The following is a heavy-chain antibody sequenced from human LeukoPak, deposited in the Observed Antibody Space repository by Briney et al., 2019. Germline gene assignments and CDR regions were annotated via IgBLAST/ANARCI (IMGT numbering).Heavy chain of an antibody. J-gene: IGHJ6*03. CDR3: AKAGLGYSSSWDYYYYMDV. CDR1: GYTFTGYY. V-gene: IGHV1-2*02. Sequence: ASVKVSCKASGYTFTGYYMHWVRQAPGQGLEWMGWINPNSGGTNYAQKFQGRVTMTRDTSISTAYMELSRLRSDDTDMYYCAKAGLGYSSSWDYYYYMDVWGKGTTVTVSS. D-gene: IGHD6-13*01. CDR2: INPNSGGT.